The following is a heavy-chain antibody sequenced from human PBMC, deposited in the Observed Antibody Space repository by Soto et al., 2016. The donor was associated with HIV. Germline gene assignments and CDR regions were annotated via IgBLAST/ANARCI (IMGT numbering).Heavy chain of an antibody. Sequence: VQLQQWGAGLLKPSETLSLTCAVYGGSFSGYYWSWIRQPPGKGLEWIGEINHSGSTNYNPSLKSRVTISVDTSKNQFSLKLNSVTAADTAVYYCAHCKYTSGLDAFDIWGQGTMVTVSS. D-gene: IGHD6-19*01. CDR3: AHCKYTSGLDAFDI. CDR2: INHSGST. V-gene: IGHV4-34*01. J-gene: IGHJ3*02. CDR1: GGSFSGYY.